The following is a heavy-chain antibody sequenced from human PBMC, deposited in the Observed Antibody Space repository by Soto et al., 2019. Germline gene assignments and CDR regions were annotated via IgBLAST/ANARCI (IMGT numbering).Heavy chain of an antibody. CDR2: IKQDGSEK. V-gene: IGHV3-7*01. Sequence: SLRLSCAVSGLTFSTAWINWVRQAPGKGLEWVANIKQDGSEKYYVDSVKGRFTISRDNAKNSLYLQLNSLRAEDTAVYYCARDLVAGSTDYWGQGSLVTVSS. CDR1: GLTFSTAW. CDR3: ARDLVAGSTDY. D-gene: IGHD2-21*01. J-gene: IGHJ4*02.